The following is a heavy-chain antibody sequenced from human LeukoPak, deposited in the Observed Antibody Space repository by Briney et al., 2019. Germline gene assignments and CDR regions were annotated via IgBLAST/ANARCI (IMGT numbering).Heavy chain of an antibody. CDR2: IKQDGSEK. J-gene: IGHJ4*02. CDR3: ARDPYCSGGSCPGYYFDY. D-gene: IGHD2-15*01. CDR1: GFTFSSYW. V-gene: IGHV3-7*01. Sequence: GGSLRLSCAASGFTFSSYWMTWVRQAPGKGLEWVANIKQDGSEKYYVDSVKGRFTISRDNAENSLYLQMNSLRAEDTAVYYCARDPYCSGGSCPGYYFDYWGQGTLVTVSS.